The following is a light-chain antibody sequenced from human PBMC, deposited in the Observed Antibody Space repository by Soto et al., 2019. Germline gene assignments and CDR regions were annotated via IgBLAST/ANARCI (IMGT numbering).Light chain of an antibody. CDR2: DAS. J-gene: IGKJ1*01. CDR3: QQRSNWPPSWT. V-gene: IGKV3-11*01. Sequence: EIVLTQSPATLSLSPGERATLSCRASQSVSSYLAWYQQKPGQAPRLLIYDASNRATGIPARFSGGGSGTDFTLTISSLELEDFAVYYCQQRSNWPPSWTFGQGTKVEIK. CDR1: QSVSSY.